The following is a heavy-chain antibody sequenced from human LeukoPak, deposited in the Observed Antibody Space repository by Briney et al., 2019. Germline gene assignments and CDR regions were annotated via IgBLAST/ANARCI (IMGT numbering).Heavy chain of an antibody. CDR1: GGSISSGGYS. J-gene: IGHJ3*02. CDR2: IYHSGST. CDR3: ARVLTDDAFDI. D-gene: IGHD2-8*02. Sequence: SQTPSLTCAVSGGSISSGGYSWSWIRQPPGKGLEWIGYIYHSGSTYYNPSLKSRVTISVDRSKNQFSLKLSSVTAADTAVYYCARVLTDDAFDIWGQGTMVTVSS. V-gene: IGHV4-30-2*01.